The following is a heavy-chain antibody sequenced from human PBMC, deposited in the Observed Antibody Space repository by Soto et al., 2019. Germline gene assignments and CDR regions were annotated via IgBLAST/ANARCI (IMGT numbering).Heavy chain of an antibody. J-gene: IGHJ6*02. V-gene: IGHV3-7*03. Sequence: EVQLVESGGGSVQPGASLRLSCVASGFTFSMYWMSWVRQGPGKGLEWVARIKQDGGEKYYVDSVKGRFTVSRDNAKYSLYPQLHSLSGDDAAIYYCVRDQLILPADDFHYGVGVWGQGTTVTVSS. D-gene: IGHD2-21*02. CDR3: VRDQLILPADDFHYGVGV. CDR2: IKQDGGEK. CDR1: GFTFSMYW.